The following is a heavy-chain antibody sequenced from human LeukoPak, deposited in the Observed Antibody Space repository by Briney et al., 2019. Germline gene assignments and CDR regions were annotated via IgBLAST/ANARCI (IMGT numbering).Heavy chain of an antibody. D-gene: IGHD3-22*01. Sequence: LAGGSLRLSCAASGFTFSSYSMNWVRQAPGKGLEWVSYISSSSSTIYYADSVKGRFTISRDNAKNPLYLQMNSLRAEDTAVYYCARDFSDDSSGYYGELDYWGQGTLVTVSS. CDR3: ARDFSDDSSGYYGELDY. CDR1: GFTFSSYS. CDR2: ISSSSSTI. J-gene: IGHJ4*02. V-gene: IGHV3-48*01.